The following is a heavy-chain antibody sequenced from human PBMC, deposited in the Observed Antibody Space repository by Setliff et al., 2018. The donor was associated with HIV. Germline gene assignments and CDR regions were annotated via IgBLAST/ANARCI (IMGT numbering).Heavy chain of an antibody. D-gene: IGHD6-13*01. V-gene: IGHV1-2*02. Sequence: VASVKVSCKASGYTFTDYYIHWVRQAPGQGLEWMGWINPNGGYTNYAQKFLGRVTMTRDTSISTAFMDLSRLRSDDTAVYYCARDPGYKSSWYGAFDIWGQGTMVTVSS. J-gene: IGHJ3*02. CDR1: GYTFTDYY. CDR3: ARDPGYKSSWYGAFDI. CDR2: INPNGGYT.